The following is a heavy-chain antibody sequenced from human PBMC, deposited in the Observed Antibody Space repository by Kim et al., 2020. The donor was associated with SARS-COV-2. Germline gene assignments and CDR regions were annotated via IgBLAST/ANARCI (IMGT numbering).Heavy chain of an antibody. D-gene: IGHD2-15*01. J-gene: IGHJ4*02. CDR3: AKDRVGYCSGDTCPGPFDY. Sequence: GRFTISRDNSKNTLYLQMNSLGAEDTAVYYCAKDRVGYCSGDTCPGPFDYWGQGTLVTVSS. V-gene: IGHV3-30*02.